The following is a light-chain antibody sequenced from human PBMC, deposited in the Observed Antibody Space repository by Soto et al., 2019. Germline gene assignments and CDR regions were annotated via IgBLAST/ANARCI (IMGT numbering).Light chain of an antibody. J-gene: IGKJ2*01. Sequence: DIQLTQSPSFLSASVGDRVTITCRASQGISSYLDWYQQNPGKAPKLLIYAASTLQTGVPSRFSGSGSGTEFTLTISSLQPEDFATYFCQQLNRYPPYTCGQGTKLEIK. V-gene: IGKV1-9*01. CDR3: QQLNRYPPYT. CDR1: QGISSY. CDR2: AAS.